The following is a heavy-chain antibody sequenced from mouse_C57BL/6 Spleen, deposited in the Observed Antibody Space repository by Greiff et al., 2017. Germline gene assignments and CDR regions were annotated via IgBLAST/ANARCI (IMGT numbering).Heavy chain of an antibody. CDR1: GFTFSSYA. D-gene: IGHD1-1*01. J-gene: IGHJ1*03. CDR2: ISDGGSYT. V-gene: IGHV5-4*01. Sequence: EVMLVESGGGLVKPGGSLKLSCAASGFTFSSYAMSWVRQTPEKWLEWVATISDGGSYTYYPDNVKGRFTISRDNAKNNLYLQMSHLKSEDTAMYYCARDRAGSRYFDVWGTGTTVTVSS. CDR3: ARDRAGSRYFDV.